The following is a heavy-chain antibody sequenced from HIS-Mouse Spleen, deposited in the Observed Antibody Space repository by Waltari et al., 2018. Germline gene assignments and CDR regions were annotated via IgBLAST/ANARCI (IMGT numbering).Heavy chain of an antibody. J-gene: IGHJ2*01. D-gene: IGHD6-13*01. CDR3: AREIPYSSSWYDWYFDL. CDR2: IYYSGST. Sequence: QLQLQESGPGLVKPSETLSLTCTVSGGSISSSSYYWGWLRQPQGKGLAWIGSIYYSGSTYYNPSLKSRVTISVDTSKNQFSLKLSSVTAADTAVYYCAREIPYSSSWYDWYFDLWGRGTLVTVSS. V-gene: IGHV4-39*07. CDR1: GGSISSSSYY.